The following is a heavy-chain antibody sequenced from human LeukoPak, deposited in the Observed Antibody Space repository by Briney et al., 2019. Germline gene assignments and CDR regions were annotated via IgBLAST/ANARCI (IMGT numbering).Heavy chain of an antibody. D-gene: IGHD6-13*01. CDR2: ISAYNGNT. J-gene: IGHJ5*02. CDR3: ARGLARKGGIAAVWVWFDP. CDR1: GYTFTSYG. V-gene: IGHV1-18*01. Sequence: ASLRGSCKASGYTFTSYGISWVRQAPGQGLEWMGWISAYNGNTNYAQNLQGRVTMTTDTSTSTAYMELRSLRSDDTAVYYCARGLARKGGIAAVWVWFDPWGQGTLVTVSS.